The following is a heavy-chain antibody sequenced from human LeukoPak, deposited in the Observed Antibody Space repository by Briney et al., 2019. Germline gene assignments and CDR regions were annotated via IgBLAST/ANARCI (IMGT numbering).Heavy chain of an antibody. CDR1: GYTFTSYD. CDR2: MNSNSDNT. D-gene: IGHD3-10*01. CDR3: ARNGVYYGSGSYYSFSYYYMDV. J-gene: IGHJ6*03. V-gene: IGHV1-8*01. Sequence: ASVKVSCTASGYTFTSYDINWVRQATGHRLEWMGWMNSNSDNTGYAQKFQGRVTMTRNTSISTAYMELSSLRSEDTAVYYWARNGVYYGSGSYYSFSYYYMDVWGKGNTVAISS.